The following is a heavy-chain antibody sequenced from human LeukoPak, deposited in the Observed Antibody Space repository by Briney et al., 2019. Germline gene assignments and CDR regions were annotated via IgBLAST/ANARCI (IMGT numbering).Heavy chain of an antibody. J-gene: IGHJ5*02. CDR1: GFTFSSYE. CDR3: ARDRSSGWSGNWFDP. CDR2: NSTTGSTI. Sequence: GGSLRLSCAASGFTFSSYEMNWVRQAPGKGLEWVSYNSTTGSTIYYADSVEGRFTISRDNARNSVCLQMNSLRAEDTAVYYCARDRSSGWSGNWFDPWGQGTLVTVSS. D-gene: IGHD6-19*01. V-gene: IGHV3-48*03.